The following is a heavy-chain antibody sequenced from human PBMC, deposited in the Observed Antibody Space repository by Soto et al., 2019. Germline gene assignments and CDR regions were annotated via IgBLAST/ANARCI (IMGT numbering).Heavy chain of an antibody. Sequence: PGESLKISCKGSGYSFTSDWIGWVRQMPGKGLEWVGIIYPGDSDTRYSPSFQGHVTISADKSISTAYLQWSSLTASATAMYYCARHRTSDRNYGDYSRSYYYYGMDVWGQGTTVTVSS. J-gene: IGHJ6*02. D-gene: IGHD4-17*01. CDR1: GYSFTSDW. V-gene: IGHV5-51*01. CDR3: ARHRTSDRNYGDYSRSYYYYGMDV. CDR2: IYPGDSDT.